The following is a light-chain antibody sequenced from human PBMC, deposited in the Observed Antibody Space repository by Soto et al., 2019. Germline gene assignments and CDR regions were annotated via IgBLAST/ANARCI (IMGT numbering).Light chain of an antibody. CDR2: DTS. Sequence: EFVLTQSPATLSLSPGERATLSCRASQSVSSDLAWYQQKPGQPPRRLIYDTSNRATGVPARFSGSGSGTDFTLTISSREPEDYAVYYCQQRSNWPPITFGQGTRLEIK. V-gene: IGKV3-11*01. CDR3: QQRSNWPPIT. J-gene: IGKJ5*01. CDR1: QSVSSD.